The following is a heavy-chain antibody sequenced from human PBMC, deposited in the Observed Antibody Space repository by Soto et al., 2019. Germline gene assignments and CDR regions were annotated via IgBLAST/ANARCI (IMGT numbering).Heavy chain of an antibody. V-gene: IGHV4-39*01. Sequence: QLQVQESGPGQVKPSETLSLTCSVSGASISSESYHWGWIRQPPGKGLEWIGSIYHTGSTYYNPSLKGRVTVSGDTSKNQFSLELSSVTAADTAVYYCARHIAHYDILTGSNDYWGQGTLVTVSS. D-gene: IGHD3-9*01. CDR3: ARHIAHYDILTGSNDY. CDR2: IYHTGST. CDR1: GASISSESYH. J-gene: IGHJ4*02.